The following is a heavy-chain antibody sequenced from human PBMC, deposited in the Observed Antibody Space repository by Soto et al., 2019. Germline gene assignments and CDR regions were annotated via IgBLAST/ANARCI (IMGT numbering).Heavy chain of an antibody. Sequence: DVQLLESGGGLAPRGGSLRLSCAASGFSFSTYGMPWVRQAPGKGLEWVSYGGSGGSPYYADSVKGRFTISRDNSKNTLYLQMNSLRAEDTAVYYCVKFRGRAYHYYYMDVWGNGTTVTVSS. CDR2: YGGSGGSP. V-gene: IGHV3-23*01. J-gene: IGHJ6*03. CDR1: GFSFSTYG. CDR3: VKFRGRAYHYYYMDV. D-gene: IGHD3-16*01.